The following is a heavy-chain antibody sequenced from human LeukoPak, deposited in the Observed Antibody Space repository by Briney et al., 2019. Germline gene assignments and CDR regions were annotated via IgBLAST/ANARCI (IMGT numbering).Heavy chain of an antibody. CDR2: IYSGGST. CDR1: GFTVSSNY. V-gene: IGHV3-53*01. J-gene: IGHJ4*02. D-gene: IGHD2-8*01. CDR3: ANLMVYAIRGGFDY. Sequence: GGSLRLSCAVSGFTVSSNYMSWVRQAPGKELEWVSVIYSGGSTYYADSVKGRFTISRDNSKNTLFLQMNSLRAEDTAVYYCANLMVYAIRGGFDYWGQGTLVTVSS.